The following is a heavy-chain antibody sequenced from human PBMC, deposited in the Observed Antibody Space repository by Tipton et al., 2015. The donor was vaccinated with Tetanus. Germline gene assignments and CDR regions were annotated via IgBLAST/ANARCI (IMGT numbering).Heavy chain of an antibody. V-gene: IGHV3-74*01. CDR2: INSDGSST. CDR3: ARDVVSGRSTHYNYGMDI. CDR1: GLAFSSYW. D-gene: IGHD3-16*02. Sequence: GSLRLSCAASGLAFSSYWMHWVRQAPGKGLVWVSHINSDGSSTNYADSVKGRFTISSDNAKNSVYLQMNNLRVEDSAVYYCARDVVSGRSTHYNYGMDIWGQGTTVTVSS. J-gene: IGHJ6*02.